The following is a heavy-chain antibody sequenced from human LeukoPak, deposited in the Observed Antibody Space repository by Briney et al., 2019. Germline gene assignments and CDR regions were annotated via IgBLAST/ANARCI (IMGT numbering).Heavy chain of an antibody. J-gene: IGHJ4*02. D-gene: IGHD5-12*01. CDR1: GFTFSSYA. CDR2: IRGSGGST. V-gene: IGHV3-23*01. CDR3: ANGYSGYDQPFDY. Sequence: PGGSLRLSCAASGFTFSSYAMSWVRQAPGKGLEWVSAIRGSGGSTYYADSVKGRFTISRDNSKNTLYLQMNSLRAEDTAVYYCANGYSGYDQPFDYWGQGTLVTVSS.